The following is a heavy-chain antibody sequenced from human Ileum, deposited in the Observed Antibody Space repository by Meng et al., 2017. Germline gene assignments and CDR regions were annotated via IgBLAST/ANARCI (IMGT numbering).Heavy chain of an antibody. Sequence: QLQLQESGPGLVKPTVTLACTCLAPCRSATSSSYDWGWIRQPPGKGLEWIGGITYTGNSYTTPSLKTRLTTSLDTSKNQFSLRLNSLTAADTAVYYCAGQPTSSGAGYSWFDPWGQGILVTVFS. CDR3: AGQPTSSGAGYSWFDP. D-gene: IGHD2-2*01. CDR2: ITYTGNS. CDR1: CRSATSSSYD. V-gene: IGHV4-39*01. J-gene: IGHJ5*02.